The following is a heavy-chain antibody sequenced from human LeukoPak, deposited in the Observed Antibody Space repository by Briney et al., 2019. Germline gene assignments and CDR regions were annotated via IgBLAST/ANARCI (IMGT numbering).Heavy chain of an antibody. V-gene: IGHV1-69*04. CDR1: GGTFSSYA. CDR3: ARGKLIAVAAFFDY. J-gene: IGHJ4*02. CDR2: IIPILGIA. D-gene: IGHD6-19*01. Sequence: GSSVKVSCKASGGTFSSYAISWVRQAPGQGLEWMGRIIPILGIANYAQKFQGRVTITADKSTSTAYMELSSLRSEDTAVYYCARGKLIAVAAFFDYWGQGTLVTVSS.